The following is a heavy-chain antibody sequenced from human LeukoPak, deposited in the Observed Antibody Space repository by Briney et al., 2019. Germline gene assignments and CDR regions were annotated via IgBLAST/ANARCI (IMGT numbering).Heavy chain of an antibody. D-gene: IGHD3-22*01. CDR1: GYTFTGYY. CDR3: ARTYYYDSSGYYSYYYYGMDV. Sequence: GASVKVCCKASGYTFTGYYMHWVRQAPGQGLEWMGWINPNSGGTNYAQKFNGRVTMTRDTSISTAYMELSRLRSDDTVVYYCARTYYYDSSGYYSYYYYGMDVWGQGTTVTVSS. V-gene: IGHV1-2*02. CDR2: INPNSGGT. J-gene: IGHJ6*02.